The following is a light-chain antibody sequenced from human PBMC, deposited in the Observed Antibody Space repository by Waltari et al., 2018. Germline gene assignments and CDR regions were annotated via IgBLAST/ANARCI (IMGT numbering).Light chain of an antibody. CDR1: QTLLHNSNNKNY. Sequence: DIVLTQSPVFLAVSLGERPTINCKSSQTLLHNSNNKNYLAWYQQRPGQPPQLLLNWASDRESGVPDRFSGSGSGTSFTLSISSLQAEDAAVYFCHQYYSSPRTFGQGTKVEIK. CDR2: WAS. J-gene: IGKJ1*01. CDR3: HQYYSSPRT. V-gene: IGKV4-1*01.